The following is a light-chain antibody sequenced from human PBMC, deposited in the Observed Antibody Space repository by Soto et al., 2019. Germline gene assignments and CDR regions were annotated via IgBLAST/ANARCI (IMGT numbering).Light chain of an antibody. CDR2: GAS. CDR3: QESTNWPRT. V-gene: IGKV3-15*01. Sequence: VVPQSPNNLSFPRGERANLSCRASQSISYSLAWYQQKPGQAPRLLIYGASTRATDMPGRFSGRGSGTEFTLTIDSLQSEDFAVYYCQESTNWPRTFGQGTKVDIK. CDR1: QSISYS. J-gene: IGKJ1*01.